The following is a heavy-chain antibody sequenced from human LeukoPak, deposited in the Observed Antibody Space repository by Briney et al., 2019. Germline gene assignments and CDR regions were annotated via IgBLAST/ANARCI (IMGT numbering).Heavy chain of an antibody. V-gene: IGHV4-39*01. CDR2: IYYSGST. Sequence: SETLSLTCTVSGGSISSSSYYWGWIRQPPVKGLERIGSIYYSGSTYYNPSLKSRVTISVDTSKNQFSLKLSSVTAADTALYYWPRPPYDIPGRYYYYYMDVWGKGTTVTVSS. CDR3: PRPPYDIPGRYYYYYMDV. J-gene: IGHJ6*03. D-gene: IGHD3-9*01. CDR1: GGSISSSSYY.